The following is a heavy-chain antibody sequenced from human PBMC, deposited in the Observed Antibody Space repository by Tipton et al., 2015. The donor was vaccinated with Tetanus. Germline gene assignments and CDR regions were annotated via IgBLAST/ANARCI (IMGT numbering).Heavy chain of an antibody. Sequence: TLSLTCTVSGGSVNSGGYYWSWIRQPPGKGLEWIGYASYSGSSNYNPSLKSRVIISIDASKNQFSLKLSSVAAAGTAAYYCARAYDFWSGHLDFWGQGTLVTVSS. J-gene: IGHJ4*02. D-gene: IGHD3-3*01. CDR1: GGSVNSGGYY. V-gene: IGHV4-61*08. CDR2: ASYSGSS. CDR3: ARAYDFWSGHLDF.